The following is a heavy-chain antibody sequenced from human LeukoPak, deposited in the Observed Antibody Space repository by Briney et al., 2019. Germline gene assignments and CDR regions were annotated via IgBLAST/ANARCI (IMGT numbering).Heavy chain of an antibody. D-gene: IGHD6-25*01. CDR1: GFTFRSYS. CDR3: ARGAAGMAYFDY. J-gene: IGHJ4*02. CDR2: ITSGSSTI. V-gene: IGHV3-48*02. Sequence: GGSLRLSCAASGFTFRSYSMNWVRQAPGKGLEWISYITSGSSTINYADSVQGRFTISRDNAKNSLYLQMSSLKDEDTAVYYCARGAAGMAYFDYWGQGSLVTVSS.